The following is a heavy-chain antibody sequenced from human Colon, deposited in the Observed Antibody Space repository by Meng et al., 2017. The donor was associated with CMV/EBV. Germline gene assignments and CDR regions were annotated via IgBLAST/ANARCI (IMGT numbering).Heavy chain of an antibody. D-gene: IGHD1-26*01. CDR1: GYTFTGHY. Sequence: ASVTVSCKASGYTFTGHYVHWVRQAPGQGLEWMGWINPDSGVANYAQRFQGRVTMTRDTSISAVYMEMRNLRSEDTVVYYCARDRSGFDHRLLAMDVWGQGTTVTVSS. J-gene: IGHJ6*02. V-gene: IGHV1-2*02. CDR3: ARDRSGFDHRLLAMDV. CDR2: INPDSGVA.